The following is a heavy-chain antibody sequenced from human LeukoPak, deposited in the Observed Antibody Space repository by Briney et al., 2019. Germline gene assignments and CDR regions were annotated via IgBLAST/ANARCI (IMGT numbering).Heavy chain of an antibody. Sequence: ASVKVSCKASGGTFSSYAISWVRQAPGQGVEWMGRIIPIFGIANYAQKFHGRVTITAEKSTSTAFMEQSSLRSEDTAVYYCARGRSISSGYYHDCGQGTLVTVSS. V-gene: IGHV1-69*04. CDR2: IIPIFGIA. CDR1: GGTFSSYA. D-gene: IGHD3-22*01. CDR3: ARGRSISSGYYHD. J-gene: IGHJ4*02.